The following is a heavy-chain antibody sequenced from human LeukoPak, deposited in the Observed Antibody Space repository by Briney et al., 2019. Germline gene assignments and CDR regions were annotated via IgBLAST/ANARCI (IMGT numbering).Heavy chain of an antibody. Sequence: SETLSLTCAVYVGSFSGYYWSWIRQPPGKGLEWIGEINHSGSTNYNLSLKSRVTISVDTSKNQFSLKLSSVTAADTAVYYCARGYYGSGSHCCHMDVWGKGTTITVS. CDR1: VGSFSGYY. V-gene: IGHV4-34*01. CDR3: ARGYYGSGSHCCHMDV. CDR2: INHSGST. J-gene: IGHJ6*03. D-gene: IGHD3-10*01.